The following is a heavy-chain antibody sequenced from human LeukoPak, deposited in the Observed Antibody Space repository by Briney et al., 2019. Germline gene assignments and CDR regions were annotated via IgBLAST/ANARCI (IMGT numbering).Heavy chain of an antibody. V-gene: IGHV1-46*01. Sequence: ASVKVSCKASGYTFTSYFMHWVRQAPGQGLEWMGIINPSGGSTSYAQKFQGRVTMTRATSTSTVYMELSSLRSEDTAVYYCARVELNYGMDVWGQGTTVTVSS. CDR3: ARVELNYGMDV. J-gene: IGHJ6*02. CDR2: INPSGGST. D-gene: IGHD1-7*01. CDR1: GYTFTSYF.